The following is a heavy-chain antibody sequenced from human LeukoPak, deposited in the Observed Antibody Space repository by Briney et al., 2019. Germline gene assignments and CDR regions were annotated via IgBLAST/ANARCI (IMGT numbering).Heavy chain of an antibody. Sequence: GASVKVSCKVSGYTLTELSMHWVRQAPGKGLEWMGGFDPEDGETIYAQKFQGRVTTTEDTSTDTAYMELSSLRSEDTAVYYCATSKGVATTLGAFDIWGQGTMVTVSS. CDR3: ATSKGVATTLGAFDI. D-gene: IGHD5-12*01. CDR1: GYTLTELS. CDR2: FDPEDGET. V-gene: IGHV1-24*01. J-gene: IGHJ3*02.